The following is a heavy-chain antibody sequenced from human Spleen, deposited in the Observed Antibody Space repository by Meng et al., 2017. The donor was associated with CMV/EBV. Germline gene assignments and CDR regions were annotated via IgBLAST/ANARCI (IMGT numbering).Heavy chain of an antibody. CDR3: GREGHYYDSGDGAFDI. V-gene: IGHV1-69*05. CDR2: IIPMSGTA. Sequence: SVKVSCKSSGGTFSNYAITWVRQAPGQRLEWMGGIIPMSGTANHAQKFQGRVTISTDDSTSTTYMELSGLRSEDTAVYYCGREGHYYDSGDGAFDIWGQGTMVTVSS. CDR1: GGTFSNYA. J-gene: IGHJ3*02. D-gene: IGHD3-22*01.